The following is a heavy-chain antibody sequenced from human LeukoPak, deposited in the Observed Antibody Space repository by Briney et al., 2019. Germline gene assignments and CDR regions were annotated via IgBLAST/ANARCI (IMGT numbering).Heavy chain of an antibody. CDR3: ARGDSGYGDGAFDI. D-gene: IGHD5-12*01. CDR2: IKQDGSEK. Sequence: PGGSLRLSCAASGFTFSSYWMSWVRQAPGKGLEWVANIKQDGSEKYYVDSVKGQFTISRDNAKNSLYLQMNSLRAEDTAVYYCARGDSGYGDGAFDIWGQGTMVTVSS. CDR1: GFTFSSYW. J-gene: IGHJ3*02. V-gene: IGHV3-7*01.